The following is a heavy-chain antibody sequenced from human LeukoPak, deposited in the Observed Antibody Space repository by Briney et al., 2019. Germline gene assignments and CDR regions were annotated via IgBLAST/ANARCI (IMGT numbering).Heavy chain of an antibody. CDR1: GFTFRNYG. Sequence: QPGRSLRLSCAASGFTFRNYGMHWVRQVPGKGLEWVAVISCDGSNKYYADSVKGRFTISRDNSKNTLSLQMNSLRPEDTALYYCAKQRGVAVNGYLDYWGQGTLVTVSS. CDR3: AKQRGVAVNGYLDY. J-gene: IGHJ4*02. V-gene: IGHV3-30*18. D-gene: IGHD2-8*01. CDR2: ISCDGSNK.